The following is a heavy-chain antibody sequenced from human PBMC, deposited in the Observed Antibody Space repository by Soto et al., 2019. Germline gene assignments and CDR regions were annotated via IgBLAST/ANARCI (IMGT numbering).Heavy chain of an antibody. CDR3: AGEGQASFDY. Sequence: QVQLQESGPGLVKPSQTLSLTCTVSGGSISSGGYYWSWIRQHPGKGLEWIGYIYYRGSTYYNAYLKSRVTISVDTSKNQFSLKLSSGTAADTAVYYCAGEGQASFDYWGQGTLVTVSS. J-gene: IGHJ4*02. CDR1: GGSISSGGYY. CDR2: IYYRGST. V-gene: IGHV4-31*03.